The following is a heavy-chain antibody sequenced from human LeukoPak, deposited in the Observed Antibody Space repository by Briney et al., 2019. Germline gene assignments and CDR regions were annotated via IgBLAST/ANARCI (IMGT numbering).Heavy chain of an antibody. CDR1: GYSISSGYY. J-gene: IGHJ4*02. Sequence: SETLSLTCTVSGYSISSGYYWVWIRQPPGKGLEWIGRIYTSGSTNYNPSLKSRVTMSVDTSKNQFSLKLSSVTAADTAVYYCASYYYDSSGYYYFDYWGQGTLVTVSS. D-gene: IGHD3-22*01. CDR3: ASYYYDSSGYYYFDY. V-gene: IGHV4-38-2*02. CDR2: IYTSGST.